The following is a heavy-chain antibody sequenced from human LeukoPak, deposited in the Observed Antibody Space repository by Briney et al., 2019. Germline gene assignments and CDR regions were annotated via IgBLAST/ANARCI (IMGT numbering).Heavy chain of an antibody. CDR1: GYTFTSYA. Sequence: RASVKVSCKASGYTFTSYAMNWVRQAPGQGLEWMGWINTNTGNPTYAQGFTGRFVFSLDTSVSTAYLQISSLKAEDTAVYYCARADYDFWSGYLNWFDPWGQGTLVTVSS. V-gene: IGHV7-4-1*02. CDR3: ARADYDFWSGYLNWFDP. D-gene: IGHD3-3*01. CDR2: INTNTGNP. J-gene: IGHJ5*02.